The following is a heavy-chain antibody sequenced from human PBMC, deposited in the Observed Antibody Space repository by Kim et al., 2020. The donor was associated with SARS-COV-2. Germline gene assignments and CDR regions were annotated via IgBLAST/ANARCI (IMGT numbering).Heavy chain of an antibody. D-gene: IGHD3-16*01. V-gene: IGHV4-34*01. CDR3: ARGKGALPQDY. CDR2: T. Sequence: TTDKPYLKGRVTLYIDTSKDQFSLKLSYVTAADTAVYYCARGKGALPQDYWGQGTLVTVSS. J-gene: IGHJ4*02.